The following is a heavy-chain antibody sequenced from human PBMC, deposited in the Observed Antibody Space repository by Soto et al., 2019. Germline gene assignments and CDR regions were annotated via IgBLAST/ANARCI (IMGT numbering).Heavy chain of an antibody. V-gene: IGHV4-34*01. CDR1: GGSVNSGNYY. CDR2: MSHSGGT. CDR3: ARVERGTATTVVDAFDI. J-gene: IGHJ3*02. D-gene: IGHD6-13*01. Sequence: QVQLQQWGAGLLKPSETLSLTCAVFGGSVNSGNYYWSWIRQPPGKGLEWIGEMSHSGGTHFNPSRKRRVTRSVDTSKNQCSRKMSSVTAADTALYDCARVERGTATTVVDAFDIWGPGTMVTVSS.